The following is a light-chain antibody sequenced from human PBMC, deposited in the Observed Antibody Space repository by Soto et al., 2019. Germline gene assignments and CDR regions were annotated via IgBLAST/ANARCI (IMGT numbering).Light chain of an antibody. CDR1: SSDVGGYNY. V-gene: IGLV2-8*01. Sequence: QSALTQPPSASGSPGQSVTISCTGTSSDVGGYNYVSWYQQHPGKAPKLMIYEVNKRPSGVPDRFSGSKSGNTASLTVSGLQAEDEADYYCSSYAGNNKGVFGTRTKVTVL. CDR2: EVN. CDR3: SSYAGNNKGV. J-gene: IGLJ1*01.